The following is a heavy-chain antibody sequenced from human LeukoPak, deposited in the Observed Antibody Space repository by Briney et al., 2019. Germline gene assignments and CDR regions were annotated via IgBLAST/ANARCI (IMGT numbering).Heavy chain of an antibody. D-gene: IGHD6-19*01. V-gene: IGHV3-21*01. Sequence: GGPLRLSCAASGFTFSSYSMNWVRQAPGKGLEWVSSISSSSSYIYYADSVKGRFTIPRDNAKNSLYPQMNSLRAEDTAVYYCARVVAVAGGDYWGQGTLVTVSS. J-gene: IGHJ4*02. CDR3: ARVVAVAGGDY. CDR2: ISSSSSYI. CDR1: GFTFSSYS.